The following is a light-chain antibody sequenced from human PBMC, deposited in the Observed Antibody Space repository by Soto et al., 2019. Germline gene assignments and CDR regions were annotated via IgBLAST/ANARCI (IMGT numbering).Light chain of an antibody. Sequence: ETVMTQSPLSLPVTPGEPAYISCRSSQTLLHSNGYHSLDWYLQKPGQSPQLLMYVGSNRASGVHDRFSGSGSGTDLTLKISRVEAEDVGVYYCRQSRQPPFTFGQGTRLEMK. J-gene: IGKJ5*01. CDR2: VGS. V-gene: IGKV2-28*01. CDR1: QTLLHSNGYHS. CDR3: RQSRQPPFT.